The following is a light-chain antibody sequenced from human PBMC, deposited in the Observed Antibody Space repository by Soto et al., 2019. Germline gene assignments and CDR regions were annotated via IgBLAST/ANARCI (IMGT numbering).Light chain of an antibody. CDR1: TSDFGFYNY. J-gene: IGLJ1*01. Sequence: QSALTQPASVSGSPGQSITISCTGTTSDFGFYNYVSWYQHHPGKAPKLLIYEVTNRHSGVSNRFSGSKSGNTASLTISGLHAEDEADYYCSSYTSSTDYVFGTGTKLTVL. CDR2: EVT. CDR3: SSYTSSTDYV. V-gene: IGLV2-14*01.